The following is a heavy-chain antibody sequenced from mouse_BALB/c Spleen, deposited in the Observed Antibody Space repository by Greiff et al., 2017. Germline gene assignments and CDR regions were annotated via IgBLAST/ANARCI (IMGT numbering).Heavy chain of an antibody. D-gene: IGHD1-1*01. V-gene: IGHV1-69*02. CDR3: ARSGATVVAYYYAMDY. CDR1: GYTFTSYW. Sequence: QVQLQQPGAELVKPGASVKLSCKASGYTFTSYWMHWVKQRPGQGLEWIGEIDPYDSYTNYNQKFKGKATLTVDKSSSTAYMQLSSLTSEDSAVYYCARSGATVVAYYYAMDYWGQGTSVTVSS. CDR2: IDPYDSYT. J-gene: IGHJ4*01.